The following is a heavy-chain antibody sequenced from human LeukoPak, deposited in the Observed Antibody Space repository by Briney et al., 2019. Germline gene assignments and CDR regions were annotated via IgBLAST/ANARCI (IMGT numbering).Heavy chain of an antibody. J-gene: IGHJ4*02. CDR3: ARLMKGWLQPHTTDYFDY. D-gene: IGHD5-24*01. CDR2: IYYSGST. Sequence: KPSETLSLTCTVSGGSISSSSYYWGWIRQPPGKGLEWIGSIYYSGSTNYNPSLKSRVTISVDTSKNQFSLKLSSVTAADTAVYYCARLMKGWLQPHTTDYFDYWGQGTLVTVSS. V-gene: IGHV4-39*07. CDR1: GGSISSSSYY.